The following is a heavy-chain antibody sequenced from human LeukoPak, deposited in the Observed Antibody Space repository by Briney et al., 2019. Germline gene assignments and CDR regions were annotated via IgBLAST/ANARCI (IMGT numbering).Heavy chain of an antibody. V-gene: IGHV3-74*01. J-gene: IGHJ4*02. CDR1: GFTFSSHW. D-gene: IGHD4-17*01. Sequence: GGSLRLSCAASGFTFSSHWMHWVRQGPGKGLVWVSRINSDGSSTTYADSVKGRFTISRDNSKNTLYLQMNSLRAEDTAVYYCASELRSPTDYWGQGTLVTVSS. CDR3: ASELRSPTDY. CDR2: INSDGSST.